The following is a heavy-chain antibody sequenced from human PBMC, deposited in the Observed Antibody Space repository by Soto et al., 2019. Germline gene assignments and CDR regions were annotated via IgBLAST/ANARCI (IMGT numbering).Heavy chain of an antibody. Sequence: GASVKVSCKASGYTFTSYGISWVRQAPGQGLEWMGWISASNGNTNYAQKLQGRVTMTTDTSTNTAYMELRSLRSEDTAVYYCARDLPGDTAMVTGFDYWGQGTLVTVSS. CDR1: GYTFTSYG. D-gene: IGHD5-18*01. CDR2: ISASNGNT. J-gene: IGHJ4*02. CDR3: ARDLPGDTAMVTGFDY. V-gene: IGHV1-18*01.